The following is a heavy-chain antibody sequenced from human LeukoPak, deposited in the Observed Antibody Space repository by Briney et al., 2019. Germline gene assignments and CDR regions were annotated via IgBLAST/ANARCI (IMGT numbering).Heavy chain of an antibody. D-gene: IGHD1-1*01. V-gene: IGHV4-39*07. CDR3: ARAYAGYASRFDY. J-gene: IGHJ4*02. CDR2: LYYSGKN. Sequence: SGALSLTCSVSGGSLSSCCYYWGWIRQPPGKGLEWIGCLYYSGKNYYNPFLKSRVTVPVDTYKKQVSLKLSSVIEADTAVYYCARAYAGYASRFDYWGQGILVTVSS. CDR1: GGSLSSCCYY.